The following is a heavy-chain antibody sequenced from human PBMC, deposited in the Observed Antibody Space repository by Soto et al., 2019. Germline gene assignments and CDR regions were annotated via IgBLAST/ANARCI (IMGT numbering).Heavy chain of an antibody. CDR1: GFTFSSYA. V-gene: IGHV3-23*01. D-gene: IGHD6-13*01. J-gene: IGHJ1*01. CDR3: AKELTQQPEYFQH. CDR2: ISGSGGST. Sequence: EVQLLESGGGLVQPGGSLRLSCAASGFTFSSYAMSWVRQDPGKGLEWVSAISGSGGSTYYADSVKGRFTLSRDNSKNKLYLQMNSLRAEDTAVYYCAKELTQQPEYFQHWGQGTLVTVSS.